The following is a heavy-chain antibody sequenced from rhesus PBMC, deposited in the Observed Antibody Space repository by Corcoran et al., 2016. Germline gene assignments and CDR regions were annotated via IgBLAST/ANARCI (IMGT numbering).Heavy chain of an antibody. CDR3: ASNSGSWNLGDAFDF. CDR1: GGSISSNY. CDR2: ISGSGGST. Sequence: QLQLQESGPGLVKPSETLSLTCAVSGGSISSNYWSWIRQPPGKGLEWIGRISGSGGSTDYNPYLHSRVTILTDTFKNQFSLKLSSVTAADTAVYYCASNSGSWNLGDAFDFWGQGLRVTVSS. V-gene: IGHV4-173*01. D-gene: IGHD6-25*01. J-gene: IGHJ3*01.